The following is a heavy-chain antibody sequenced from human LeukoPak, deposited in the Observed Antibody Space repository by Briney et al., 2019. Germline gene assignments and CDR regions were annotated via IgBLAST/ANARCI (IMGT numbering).Heavy chain of an antibody. CDR1: GYTFTGYY. Sequence: GASVKVSCKASGYTFTGYYMHWVRQAPGQGLEWMGWISAYNGNTNYAQKLQGRVTMTTDTSTSTAYMELRSLRSDDTAVYYCARDRLGSSWYGVWGQRTLVTVSS. V-gene: IGHV1-18*04. D-gene: IGHD6-13*01. J-gene: IGHJ4*02. CDR2: ISAYNGNT. CDR3: ARDRLGSSWYGV.